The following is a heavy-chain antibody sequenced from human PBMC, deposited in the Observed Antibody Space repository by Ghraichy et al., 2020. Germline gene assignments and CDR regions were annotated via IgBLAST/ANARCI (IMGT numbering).Heavy chain of an antibody. J-gene: IGHJ4*02. CDR3: ARVMENSRDSSGYYVDY. V-gene: IGHV4-59*12. D-gene: IGHD3-22*01. CDR1: GGSISSYY. CDR2: IYYSGST. Sequence: SETLSLTCTVSGGSISSYYWSWIRHPPGKVLEWIGYIYYSGSTNYNPSLKSRVTISVDTSKNQFSLKLSSVTAADTAVYYCARVMENSRDSSGYYVDYWGQGTLVTVSS.